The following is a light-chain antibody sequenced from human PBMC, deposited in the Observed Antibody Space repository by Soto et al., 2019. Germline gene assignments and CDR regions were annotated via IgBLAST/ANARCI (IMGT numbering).Light chain of an antibody. J-gene: IGKJ3*01. V-gene: IGKV3-20*01. Sequence: EIMLTQSPGTLSLSPVERATLSCRASQSVSSSYLAWYQQKPGQAPRLLIYGASSRATGIPDRFSGSGSGTDFTLTISRLEPEDFAVYYCQPYCSSPPYTFGLGTKVDIK. CDR2: GAS. CDR1: QSVSSSY. CDR3: QPYCSSPPYT.